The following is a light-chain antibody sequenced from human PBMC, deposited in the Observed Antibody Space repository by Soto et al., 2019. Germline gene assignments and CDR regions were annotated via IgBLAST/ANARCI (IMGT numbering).Light chain of an antibody. CDR1: QSVSSDS. Sequence: EILLTQSPDTLSSSPGEGATLSCRASQSVSSDSLAWYQQKPGQAPRLLIYGASSRATGVPGRFSGRGSGTDFTLTISGLEREDFAVYYCQQYGTFGPGTKVDIK. CDR3: QQYGT. J-gene: IGKJ3*01. V-gene: IGKV3-20*01. CDR2: GAS.